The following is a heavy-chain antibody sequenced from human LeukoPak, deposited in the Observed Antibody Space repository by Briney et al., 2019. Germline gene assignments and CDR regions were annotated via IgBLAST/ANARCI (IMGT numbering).Heavy chain of an antibody. CDR1: GGSISSSNYY. CDR3: ARLPERSDLLPSYANSFDW. D-gene: IGHD3-9*01. Sequence: TSETLSLTCTVSGGSISSSNYYWAWIRQPPGKGLEWIGNIHYGGSTYYNASLNSRITMSIDTSKNRFPLRLSSVTAADTAVFFCARLPERSDLLPSYANSFDWWGQGTLVTVPS. J-gene: IGHJ4*02. CDR2: IHYGGST. V-gene: IGHV4-39*01.